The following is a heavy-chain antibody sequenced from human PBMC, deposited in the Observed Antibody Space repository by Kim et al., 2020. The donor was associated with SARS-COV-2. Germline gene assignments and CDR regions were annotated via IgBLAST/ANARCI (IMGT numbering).Heavy chain of an antibody. J-gene: IGHJ4*02. Sequence: KRYNPSLKSRVTITKDTSKNQVVLTLTNMDPVDTATYYCARLDYYYDLDYWGQGTLVTVSS. CDR3: ARLDYYYDLDY. V-gene: IGHV2-5*01. D-gene: IGHD3-22*01. CDR2: K.